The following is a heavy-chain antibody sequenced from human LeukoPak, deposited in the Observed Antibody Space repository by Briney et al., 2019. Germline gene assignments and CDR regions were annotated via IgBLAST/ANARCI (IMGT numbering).Heavy chain of an antibody. Sequence: GGSLRLSCSASGFTFNTYWMSWVRQAPGKGLQWVANVRPDGREQRYVDSVKGRFTISRDNAKNSLYLQMNSLRAEDTAVYYCARDRKPGVRAAAELDYWGQGTLVTVSS. D-gene: IGHD6-13*01. CDR2: VRPDGREQ. CDR1: GFTFNTYW. V-gene: IGHV3-7*03. J-gene: IGHJ4*02. CDR3: ARDRKPGVRAAAELDY.